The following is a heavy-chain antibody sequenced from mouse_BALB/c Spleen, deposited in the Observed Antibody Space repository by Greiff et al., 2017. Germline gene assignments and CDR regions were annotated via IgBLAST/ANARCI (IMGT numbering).Heavy chain of an antibody. CDR3: ARDGGAYYFDY. CDR1: GFTFSDYY. CDR2: ISDGGSYT. J-gene: IGHJ2*01. Sequence: EVNVVESGGGLVKPGGSLKLSCAASGFTFSDYYMYWVRQTPEKRLEWVATISDGGSYTYYPDSVKGRFTISRDNAKNNLYLQMSSLKSEDTAMYYCARDGGAYYFDYWGQGTTLTVSS. V-gene: IGHV5-4*02.